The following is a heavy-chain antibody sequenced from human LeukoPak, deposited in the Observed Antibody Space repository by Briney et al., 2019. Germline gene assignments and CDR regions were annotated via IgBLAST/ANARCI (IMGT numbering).Heavy chain of an antibody. V-gene: IGHV3-23*01. CDR1: GFTFSSYA. J-gene: IGHJ4*02. CDR2: ISGSGGST. D-gene: IGHD3-22*01. Sequence: LPGGSLRLSCAASGFTFSSYAMSWVRQAPGKGLEWVSAISGSGGSTYYADSVKGRFTISRDNSKNTLYLQMNSLRADDTAVYYCAKDRTTYYYDSSGYPPAYWGQGTLVTVSS. CDR3: AKDRTTYYYDSSGYPPAY.